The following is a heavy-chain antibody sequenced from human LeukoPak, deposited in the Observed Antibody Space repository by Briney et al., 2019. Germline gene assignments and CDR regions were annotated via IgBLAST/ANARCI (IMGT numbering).Heavy chain of an antibody. V-gene: IGHV3-13*01. CDR1: GFSFSSYD. J-gene: IGHJ6*02. CDR2: IDTAGDT. D-gene: IGHD2-2*01. Sequence: GGSLRLSCAASGFSFSSYDIHWVRQGSGKGLKWVSSIDTAGDTYYLGSVKGRFTISRENAKNSLYLQMNSLRAEDTAVYYCTRGSCRSTSCYERLNGLDVWGQGTTVTVSS. CDR3: TRGSCRSTSCYERLNGLDV.